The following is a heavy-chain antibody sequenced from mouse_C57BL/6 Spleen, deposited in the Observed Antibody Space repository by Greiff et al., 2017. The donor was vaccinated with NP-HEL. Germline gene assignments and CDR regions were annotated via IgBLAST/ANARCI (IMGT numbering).Heavy chain of an antibody. CDR2: IDPSDSYT. D-gene: IGHD3-2*02. CDR1: GYTFTSYW. CDR3: ARGSSGYYYAMDY. Sequence: VKLQQPGAELVKPGASVKLSCKASGYTFTSYWMQWVKQRPGQGLEWIGEIDPSDSYTNYNQKFKGKATLTVDTSSSTAYMQLSSLTSEDSAVYYCARGSSGYYYAMDYWGQGTSVTVSS. J-gene: IGHJ4*01. V-gene: IGHV1-50*01.